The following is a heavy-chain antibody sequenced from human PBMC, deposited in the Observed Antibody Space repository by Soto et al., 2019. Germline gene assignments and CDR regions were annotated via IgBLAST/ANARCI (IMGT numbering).Heavy chain of an antibody. CDR1: GGTFSSYA. J-gene: IGHJ4*02. V-gene: IGHV1-69*13. CDR2: IIPIFGTA. Sequence: SVKVSCKASGGTFSSYAISWVRQAPGQGLEWMGGIIPIFGTANYAQKFQGRVTITADESTSTAYMELSSLRSEDTAVYYCARVYYGNKGPLFDYWGQGTLVTVS. D-gene: IGHD4-4*01. CDR3: ARVYYGNKGPLFDY.